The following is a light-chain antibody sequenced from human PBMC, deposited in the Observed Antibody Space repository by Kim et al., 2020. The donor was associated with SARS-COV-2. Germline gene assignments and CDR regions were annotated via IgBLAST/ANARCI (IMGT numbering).Light chain of an antibody. CDR1: QSVSSSH. CDR2: GAS. CDR3: QQFGSSYT. V-gene: IGKV3-20*01. Sequence: EIVLTQSPGTLSLSPGERATLSCRASQSVSSSHLAWYQQKPGQAPRLLLSGASSRATGIPDRFSGSGSGTDFTLTISGLEPEDFAVYYCQQFGSSYTFGQGTKLE. J-gene: IGKJ2*01.